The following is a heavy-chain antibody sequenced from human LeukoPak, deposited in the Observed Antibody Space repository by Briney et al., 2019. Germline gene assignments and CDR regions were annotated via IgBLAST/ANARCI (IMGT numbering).Heavy chain of an antibody. CDR3: ARDGGLLWFGELLHSAYYGMDV. V-gene: IGHV1-18*01. CDR2: ISAYNGNT. J-gene: IGHJ6*02. D-gene: IGHD3-10*01. CDR1: GYIFTSYG. Sequence: GASVKVSCKASGYIFTSYGISWVRQAPGQGLEWMGWISAYNGNTNYAQKLQGRVTMTTDTSTSTAYMELRSLRSDDTAVYYCARDGGLLWFGELLHSAYYGMDVWGQGTTVTVSS.